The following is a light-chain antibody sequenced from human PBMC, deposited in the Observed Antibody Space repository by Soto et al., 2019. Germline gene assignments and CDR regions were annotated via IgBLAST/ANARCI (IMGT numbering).Light chain of an antibody. V-gene: IGKV3-15*01. CDR3: QQYKNWPPLT. J-gene: IGKJ4*01. CDR2: GAF. CDR1: QSVSYN. Sequence: EIVMTQSPATLSVSPGETDTLSCRASQSVSYNLAWYQQKPGQGPRLLIYGAFTRDTGIPARFSGIGSGTEFTLTLSSLQSEDFAVYYCQQYKNWPPLTFGGGTKVEIK.